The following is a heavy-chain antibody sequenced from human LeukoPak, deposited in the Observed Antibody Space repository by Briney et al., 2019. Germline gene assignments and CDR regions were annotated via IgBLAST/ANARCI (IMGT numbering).Heavy chain of an antibody. CDR2: IYYSGST. D-gene: IGHD2-2*01. Sequence: SETLSLTCTVSGGSISSYYWSWIRRPPGKGLEWIGYIYYSGSTNYNPSLKSRVTISVDTSKNQFSLKLSSVTAADTAVYYCARVVVVPAAIRFDPWGQGTLVTVSS. J-gene: IGHJ5*02. CDR1: GGSISSYY. V-gene: IGHV4-59*01. CDR3: ARVVVVPAAIRFDP.